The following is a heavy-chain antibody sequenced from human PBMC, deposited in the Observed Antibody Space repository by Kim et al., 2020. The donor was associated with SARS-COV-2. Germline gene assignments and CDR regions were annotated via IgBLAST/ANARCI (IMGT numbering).Heavy chain of an antibody. CDR2: IKSKTDGGTT. CDR1: GFTFSKAW. D-gene: IGHD2-15*01. J-gene: IGHJ4*02. Sequence: GGSLRLSCAASGFTFSKAWMSWVRQDPGKGLEWVGRIKSKTDGGTTDYAAPVKDRFTISRDDSKNTLYLQMNSLKTEDTAVYYCTTAPYRLPLRYCSGGFCYSDYWGQGTLVTVSS. CDR3: TTAPYRLPLRYCSGGFCYSDY. V-gene: IGHV3-15*01.